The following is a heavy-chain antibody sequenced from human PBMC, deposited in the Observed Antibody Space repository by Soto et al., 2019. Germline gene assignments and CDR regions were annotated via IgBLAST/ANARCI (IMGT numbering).Heavy chain of an antibody. Sequence: AASGFTFSSYWMSWVRQAPGKGLEWVANIKQDGSEKYYVDSVKGRFTISRDNAKNSLYLQMNSLRAEDPAVYYCARARGGAGNAFDIWGQGTMVTVSS. V-gene: IGHV3-7*01. J-gene: IGHJ3*02. CDR3: ARARGGAGNAFDI. D-gene: IGHD2-15*01. CDR1: GFTFSSYW. CDR2: IKQDGSEK.